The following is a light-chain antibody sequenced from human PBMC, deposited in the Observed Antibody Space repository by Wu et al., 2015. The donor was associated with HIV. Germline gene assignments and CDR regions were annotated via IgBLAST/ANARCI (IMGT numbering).Light chain of an antibody. CDR1: ESLTSNY. V-gene: IGKV3-20*01. CDR2: GAS. CDR3: QQYGNSPYT. Sequence: EIVLTQSPGSLSLSPGERATLSCRASESLTSNYLAWYQQKPGRAPRLLIYGASNRATGIPHRFSGSGSGTDFTLTISRLEPEDFAVYYCQQYGNSPYTFGQGTKLQIK. J-gene: IGKJ2*01.